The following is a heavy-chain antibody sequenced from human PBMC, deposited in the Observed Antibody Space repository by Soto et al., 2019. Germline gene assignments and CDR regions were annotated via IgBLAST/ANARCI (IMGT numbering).Heavy chain of an antibody. CDR1: GYTFTVYY. V-gene: IGHV1-2*04. CDR3: ARGLAVAGTGLWWFDP. J-gene: IGHJ5*02. CDR2: INPNSGGT. Sequence: GASVKVSCKASGYTFTVYYMHWVRQAPGQGLEWMGWINPNSGGTNYAQKFQGWVTMTRDTSISTAYMELSRLRSDDTAVYYCARGLAVAGTGLWWFDPWGQGTLVTVSS. D-gene: IGHD6-19*01.